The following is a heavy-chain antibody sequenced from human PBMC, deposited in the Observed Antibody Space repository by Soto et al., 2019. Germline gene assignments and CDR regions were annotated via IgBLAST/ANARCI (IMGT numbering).Heavy chain of an antibody. J-gene: IGHJ6*04. CDR3: ASHVATFGVFTAYYGMDV. V-gene: IGHV4-34*01. CDR1: GGSFSGYY. CDR2: INHSGST. Sequence: SETLSLTCAVYGGSFSGYYWSWIRQPPGKGLEWIGEINHSGSTNYNPSLKSRVTISVDTSKNQFSLKLSSVTAEDTAIYYCASHVATFGVFTAYYGMDVWGKGTTVTVSS. D-gene: IGHD3-3*01.